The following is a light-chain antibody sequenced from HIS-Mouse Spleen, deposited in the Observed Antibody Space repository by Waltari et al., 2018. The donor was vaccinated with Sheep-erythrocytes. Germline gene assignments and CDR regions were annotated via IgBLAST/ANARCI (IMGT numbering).Light chain of an antibody. CDR1: SSDLGGYNY. V-gene: IGLV2-11*01. Sequence: QSALTQPRPVSGSPGQSVTISCTGTSSDLGGYNYVSWYQQHPGKAPTLMIYDVSKRPSGVPDRFSGSKSGNTASLTISGLQAEDEADYYCCSYAGSYTFWVFGGGTKLTVL. CDR2: DVS. CDR3: CSYAGSYTFWV. J-gene: IGLJ3*02.